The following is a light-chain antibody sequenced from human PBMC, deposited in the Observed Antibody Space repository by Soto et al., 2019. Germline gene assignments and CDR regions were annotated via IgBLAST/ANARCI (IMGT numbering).Light chain of an antibody. CDR1: QPVNSGY. V-gene: IGKV3-20*01. Sequence: IVLTQSPGTLSLSPGERATLSCRASQPVNSGYLAWYQQKPGQAPRLLMYGVSTRDTGIPDRFSGSGAGTDLTLTISRLEPGDFAVYYCQVYGSSPKTFGQGTKVDIK. CDR2: GVS. J-gene: IGKJ1*01. CDR3: QVYGSSPKT.